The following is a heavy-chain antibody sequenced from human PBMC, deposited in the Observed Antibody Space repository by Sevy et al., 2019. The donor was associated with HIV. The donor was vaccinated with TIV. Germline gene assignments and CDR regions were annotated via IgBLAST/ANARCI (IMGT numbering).Heavy chain of an antibody. J-gene: IGHJ4*02. CDR2: ISYDGSHK. CDR1: GFIFGSYA. CDR3: ARDPGSGWSSFDY. D-gene: IGHD6-13*01. Sequence: GGSLRLSCAASGFIFGSYAMNWVRQAPGKGLEWVAVISYDGSHKYYADSVKGRFTISRDSSKNTLYLQMHSLGTDDTAVYYCARDPGSGWSSFDYWGQGTLVTVSS. V-gene: IGHV3-30-3*01.